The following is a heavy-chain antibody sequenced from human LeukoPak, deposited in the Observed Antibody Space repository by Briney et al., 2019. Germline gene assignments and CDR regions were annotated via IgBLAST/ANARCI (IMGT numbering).Heavy chain of an antibody. V-gene: IGHV1-69*05. CDR1: GGTFSSYA. CDR3: ARAGDTAMAYRAAAFDI. CDR2: IIPIFGTA. Sequence: SVKVSCKASGGTFSSYAISWVRQAPGQGLEWMGRIIPIFGTANYAQKFQGRVTITTDESTSTAYMELSSLRSEDTAVYYRARAGDTAMAYRAAAFDIWGQGTMVTVSS. J-gene: IGHJ3*02. D-gene: IGHD5-18*01.